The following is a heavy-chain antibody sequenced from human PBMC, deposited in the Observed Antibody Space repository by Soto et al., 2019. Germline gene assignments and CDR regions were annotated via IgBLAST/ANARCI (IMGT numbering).Heavy chain of an antibody. J-gene: IGHJ6*02. CDR1: GFTFSSYW. CDR3: ARDSIVVVPAARTYYYYGMDV. V-gene: IGHV3-7*05. CDR2: IKQDGSEK. D-gene: IGHD2-2*01. Sequence: GGSLRLSCAASGFTFSSYWMSWVRQAPGKGLEWVANIKQDGSEKYYVDPVKGRFTISRDNAKNSRYLQMNSLRAEDTAMYYCARDSIVVVPAARTYYYYGMDVWGQGTTVTVSS.